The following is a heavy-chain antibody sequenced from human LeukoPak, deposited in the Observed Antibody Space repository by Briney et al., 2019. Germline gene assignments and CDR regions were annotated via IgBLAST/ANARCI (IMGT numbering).Heavy chain of an antibody. V-gene: IGHV1-46*01. CDR3: ARAEYCTNGVCAGDY. CDR2: INPSGGST. CDR1: GGTFSSYA. J-gene: IGHJ4*02. Sequence: ASVKVSCKASGGTFSSYAISWVRQAPGQGLEWMGIINPSGGSTSYAQKFQGRVTMTRDTSTSTVYMELSSLRSEDTAVYYCARAEYCTNGVCAGDYWGQGTLVTVSS. D-gene: IGHD2-8*01.